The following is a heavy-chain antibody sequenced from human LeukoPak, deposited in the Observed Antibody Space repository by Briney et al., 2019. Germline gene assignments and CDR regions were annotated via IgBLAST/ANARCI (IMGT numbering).Heavy chain of an antibody. D-gene: IGHD6-19*01. CDR1: GGSISSYY. V-gene: IGHV4-4*07. J-gene: IGHJ6*02. Sequence: SETLSLSCTVSGGSISSYYWSWIRQPAGKGLEWIGRIYTSGSTNYNPSLKSRVTMSVDTSKNQFSLKLSSVTAADTAVYYCTAVAGTADYYYYYGMDVWGQGTTVTVSS. CDR2: IYTSGST. CDR3: TAVAGTADYYYYYGMDV.